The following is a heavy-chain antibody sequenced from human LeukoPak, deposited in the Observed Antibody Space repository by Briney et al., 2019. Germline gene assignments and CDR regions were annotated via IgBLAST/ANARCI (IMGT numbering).Heavy chain of an antibody. V-gene: IGHV4-34*01. Sequence: SETLSLTCAVYGGSFSGYYWSWIRQPPGKGLEWIGEINHSGSTNYNPSLKSRVTISVDTSKNQFSLKQSSVTAADTAVYYCARVTGNYFDYWGQGTLVTVSS. J-gene: IGHJ4*02. D-gene: IGHD1-14*01. CDR3: ARVTGNYFDY. CDR2: INHSGST. CDR1: GGSFSGYY.